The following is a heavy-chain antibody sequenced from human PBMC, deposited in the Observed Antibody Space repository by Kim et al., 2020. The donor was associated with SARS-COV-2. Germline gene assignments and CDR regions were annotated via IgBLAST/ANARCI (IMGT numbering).Heavy chain of an antibody. Sequence: GGSLRLSCAASGFTFSNAWMSWVRQAPGKGLEWVGRIKSKTDGGTTDYAAPVNGRFTISRDDSKNTLYLQMNSLKTEDTAVYYCTNLLRYFEWLAVKYYYYGMDVWGQGTTVTVSS. CDR1: GFTFSNAW. CDR3: TNLLRYFEWLAVKYYYYGMDV. CDR2: IKSKTDGGTT. J-gene: IGHJ6*02. D-gene: IGHD3-9*01. V-gene: IGHV3-15*01.